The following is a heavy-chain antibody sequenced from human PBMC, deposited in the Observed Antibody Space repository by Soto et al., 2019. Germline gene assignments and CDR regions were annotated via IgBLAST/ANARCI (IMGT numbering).Heavy chain of an antibody. J-gene: IGHJ6*02. CDR1: GFTFSTYG. D-gene: IGHD4-17*01. V-gene: IGHV3-30*18. CDR3: AKDLQSYGDYDYYCYGMDV. Sequence: QVQLAESGGGEDQPGRSLTISCAASGFTFSTYGMHWVRQTPGKGLEWVAVISYDGTNKFYSDSVKGRFTISRDNFKNTLTLQMNSLRADDTAVYSCAKDLQSYGDYDYYCYGMDVWGLGTRVTVSS. CDR2: ISYDGTNK.